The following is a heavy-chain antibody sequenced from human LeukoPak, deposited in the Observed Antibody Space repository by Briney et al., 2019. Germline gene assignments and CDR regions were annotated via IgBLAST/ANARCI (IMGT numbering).Heavy chain of an antibody. CDR2: IKRKTDGGTT. CDR3: AHGREYYDSCGY. CDR1: GFTFTNAW. Sequence: PGGSLRLSCAASGFTFTNAWMSWVRQAPGKGLEWVGHIKRKTDGGTTDYAAPVKGRFTISRYDSKNTLYLQMNSLKTEDTAVYYCAHGREYYDSCGYRGQGTLVTVSS. D-gene: IGHD3-22*01. V-gene: IGHV3-15*01. J-gene: IGHJ4*02.